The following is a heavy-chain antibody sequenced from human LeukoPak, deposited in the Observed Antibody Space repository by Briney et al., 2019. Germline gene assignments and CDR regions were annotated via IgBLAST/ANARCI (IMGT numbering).Heavy chain of an antibody. J-gene: IGHJ4*02. V-gene: IGHV3-33*01. D-gene: IGHD6-13*01. CDR3: ARVPYSSSAPDY. CDR1: GFTFSSYG. CDR2: IWYDGSNK. Sequence: GGSLRLSCAASGFTFSSYGMHWVRQAPGKGLEWVAVIWYDGSNKYYADSVKGRFTISRDNSKNTLYLQMNSLRAEDTAVYYCARVPYSSSAPDYWGQGTQVTVSS.